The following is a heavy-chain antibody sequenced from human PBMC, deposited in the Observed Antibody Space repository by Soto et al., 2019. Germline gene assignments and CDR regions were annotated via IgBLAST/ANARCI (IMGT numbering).Heavy chain of an antibody. Sequence: PSETLSLTCAVYGGSFSGYYWSWIRQPPGKGLEWIGEINHSGSTNYNPSLKSRVTISVDTSKNQFSLKLSSVTAADTAVYYCARGRLRDYGGKRGDYYYYGMDVWGQGTTVTVSS. V-gene: IGHV4-34*01. CDR3: ARGRLRDYGGKRGDYYYYGMDV. CDR1: GGSFSGYY. D-gene: IGHD4-17*01. CDR2: INHSGST. J-gene: IGHJ6*02.